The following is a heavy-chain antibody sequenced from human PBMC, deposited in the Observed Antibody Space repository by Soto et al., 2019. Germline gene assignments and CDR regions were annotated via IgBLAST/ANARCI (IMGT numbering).Heavy chain of an antibody. CDR3: VRAPGSATVTTSYVDY. CDR1: GFTFRNYA. J-gene: IGHJ4*02. V-gene: IGHV3-30-3*01. D-gene: IGHD4-17*01. CDR2: ISYDGSKK. Sequence: QVQLMESGGGVVQPGRSLRLSCAASGFTFRNYAMHWVRQAPGKGLEWVVVISYDGSKKYYADSLEGRFTISRDNSNNTLYLQMNSLTDEDTAVYYCVRAPGSATVTTSYVDYWGQGTLVTVSS.